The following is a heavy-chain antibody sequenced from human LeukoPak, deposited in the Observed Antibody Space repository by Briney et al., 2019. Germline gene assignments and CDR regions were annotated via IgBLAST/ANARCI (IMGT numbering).Heavy chain of an antibody. V-gene: IGHV6-1*01. D-gene: IGHD2-15*01. J-gene: IGHJ3*02. CDR1: GDSVSRNSAT. Sequence: SQTLSLTCAISGDSVSRNSATWNWIRQSPSRGLEWLARANYRSKWYCDYAVSVKSRMSINTDSSKNQFTLQLNSVTPEDTAVYYCVGCSGGSCHSGAFEIWGQGTMVTVSS. CDR3: VGCSGGSCHSGAFEI. CDR2: ANYRSKWYC.